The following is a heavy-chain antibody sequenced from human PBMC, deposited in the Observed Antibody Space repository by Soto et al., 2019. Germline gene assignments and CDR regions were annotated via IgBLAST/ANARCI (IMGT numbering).Heavy chain of an antibody. CDR3: AKDGRRYCSGGSCYSDY. D-gene: IGHD2-15*01. J-gene: IGHJ4*02. Sequence: QVQLVESGGGVVQPGRSLRLSCAASGFTFSSYGMHWVRQAPGKGLEWVAVISYDGSNKYYADSVKGRFTISRDNSKNTLYLQMNSLRAEDTAVHYCAKDGRRYCSGGSCYSDYWGQGTLVTVSS. CDR1: GFTFSSYG. CDR2: ISYDGSNK. V-gene: IGHV3-30*18.